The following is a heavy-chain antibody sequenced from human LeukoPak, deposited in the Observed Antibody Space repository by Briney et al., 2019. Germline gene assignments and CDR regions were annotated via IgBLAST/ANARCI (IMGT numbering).Heavy chain of an antibody. D-gene: IGHD6-19*01. J-gene: IGHJ4*02. CDR3: ARAYSSGWQYFDN. V-gene: IGHV1-2*02. CDR2: INPNSGGT. CDR1: GYTFTGYY. Sequence: GASVKVSCKASGYTFTGYYMHWVRQAPGQGLERMGWINPNSGGTNYAQKFQGRVTMTRDTSISTAYMELSRLRSDDTAVYYCARAYSSGWQYFDNWGQGTLVTVSS.